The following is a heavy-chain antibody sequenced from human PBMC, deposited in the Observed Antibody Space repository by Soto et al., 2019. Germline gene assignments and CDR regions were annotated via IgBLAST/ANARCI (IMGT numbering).Heavy chain of an antibody. CDR3: ASHQDGYNSPFDY. Sequence: PGESLKISCKGSGYSFTSYWISWVRQMPGKGLEWMGRIDPSDSYTNYSPSFQGHVTISADKPISTAYLQWSSLKASDTAMYYCASHQDGYNSPFDYWGQGTLVTVSS. CDR1: GYSFTSYW. CDR2: IDPSDSYT. D-gene: IGHD1-1*01. J-gene: IGHJ4*02. V-gene: IGHV5-10-1*01.